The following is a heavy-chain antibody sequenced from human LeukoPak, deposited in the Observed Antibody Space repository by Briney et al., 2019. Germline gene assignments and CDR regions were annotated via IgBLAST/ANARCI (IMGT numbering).Heavy chain of an antibody. D-gene: IGHD6-19*01. Sequence: GASVKVSCKASGYTFTSYGISWVRQAPGQGLEWMGWISAYNGNTNYARKLQGRVTMTTDTSTSTAYMELRSLRSDDTAVYYCARGKEGSGWMKIAYYYYYMDVWGKGTTVTVSS. CDR1: GYTFTSYG. J-gene: IGHJ6*03. CDR3: ARGKEGSGWMKIAYYYYYMDV. CDR2: ISAYNGNT. V-gene: IGHV1-18*01.